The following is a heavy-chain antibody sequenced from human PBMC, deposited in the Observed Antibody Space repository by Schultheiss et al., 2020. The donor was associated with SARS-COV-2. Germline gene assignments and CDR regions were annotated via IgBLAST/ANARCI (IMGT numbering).Heavy chain of an antibody. CDR1: GGSISSYY. CDR2: INHSGST. J-gene: IGHJ6*02. V-gene: IGHV4-59*08. Sequence: SETLSLTCTVSGGSISSYYWSWIRQPAGKGLEWIGEINHSGSTNYNPSLKSRVTISVDTSKNQFSLKLSSVTAADTAVYYCARVANSVGYYGMDVWGQGTTVTVSS. CDR3: ARVANSVGYYGMDV. D-gene: IGHD4-23*01.